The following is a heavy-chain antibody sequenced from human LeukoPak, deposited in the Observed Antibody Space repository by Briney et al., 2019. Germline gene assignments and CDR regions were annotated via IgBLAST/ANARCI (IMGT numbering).Heavy chain of an antibody. CDR3: ARAGHYYDSNGYPFSYYFDS. CDR1: GFTFSSYA. V-gene: IGHV3-23*01. J-gene: IGHJ4*02. CDR2: ISGSGVST. Sequence: PGGSLRLSCAASGFTFSSYAMSWVRQAPGKGLEWVSDISGSGVSTYYADSVKGRFTISRDNSKNTLYLQMNSLRAEDTAVFYCARAGHYYDSNGYPFSYYFDSWGQGTLVTVSS. D-gene: IGHD3-22*01.